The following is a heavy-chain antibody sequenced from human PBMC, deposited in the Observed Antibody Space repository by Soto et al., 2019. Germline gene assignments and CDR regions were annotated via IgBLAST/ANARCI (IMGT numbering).Heavy chain of an antibody. CDR3: ASGIAVAGTPSLDD. Sequence: ASVKVSCKAAGYTFTSYGISWVRQAPGQGLEWMGWISAYNGNTNYAQKLQGRVTMTTDTSTSTAYMELRSLRSDDTALYYCASGIAVAGTPSLDDWGQGTLVTVSS. CDR2: ISAYNGNT. CDR1: GYTFTSYG. D-gene: IGHD6-19*01. J-gene: IGHJ4*02. V-gene: IGHV1-18*01.